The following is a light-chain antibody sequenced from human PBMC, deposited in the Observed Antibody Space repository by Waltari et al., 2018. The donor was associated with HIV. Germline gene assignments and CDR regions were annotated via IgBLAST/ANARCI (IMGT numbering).Light chain of an antibody. V-gene: IGLV3-1*01. J-gene: IGLJ2*01. CDR2: KDR. CDR3: QAWDSSKGVV. Sequence: SYELTQPPSVSVSPGQTASITCSGDKLGDKYACWYQQKPGQSPVLVIYKDRKRPSGIPERFSGANSGNTATLTVSGTQAMDEADYYCQAWDSSKGVVFGGGTKLTVL. CDR1: KLGDKY.